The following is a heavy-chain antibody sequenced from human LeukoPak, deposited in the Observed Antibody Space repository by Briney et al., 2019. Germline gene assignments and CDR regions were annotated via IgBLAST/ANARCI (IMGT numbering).Heavy chain of an antibody. CDR3: ARVSPKRRYYGMDV. CDR2: IGTAGDT. V-gene: IGHV3-13*01. J-gene: IGHJ6*02. CDR1: GFTFSSYA. D-gene: IGHD6-25*01. Sequence: PGGSLRLSCAASGFTFSSYAMSWVRQAPGKGLEWVSAIGTAGDTYYPGSVKGRFTISRENAKNSLYLQMNSLRAGDTAVYYCARVSPKRRYYGMDVWGQGTTVTVSS.